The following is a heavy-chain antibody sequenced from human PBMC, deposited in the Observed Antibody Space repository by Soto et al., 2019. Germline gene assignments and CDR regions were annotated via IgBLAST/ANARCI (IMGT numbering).Heavy chain of an antibody. CDR3: AKASVRFLEWPEFDY. CDR2: ISYDGSNK. Sequence: GGSLRLSCAASGFTFSSYGMHWVRQAPGKGLEWVAVISYDGSNKYYADSVKGRFTISRDNSKNTLYLQMNSLRAEDTAVYYCAKASVRFLEWPEFDYWGQGTLVTVSS. D-gene: IGHD3-3*01. CDR1: GFTFSSYG. V-gene: IGHV3-30*18. J-gene: IGHJ4*02.